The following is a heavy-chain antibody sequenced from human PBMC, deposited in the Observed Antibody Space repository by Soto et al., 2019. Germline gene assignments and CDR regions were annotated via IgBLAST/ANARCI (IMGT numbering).Heavy chain of an antibody. CDR2: IDYNGVT. J-gene: IGHJ4*02. V-gene: IGHV4-39*01. CDR3: GRVMIGTSRHTDSDY. D-gene: IGHD2-8*01. CDR1: VASISSRDHY. Sequence: SETLSLTCTVSVASISSRDHYWGWIRQTPGKGLEWIGNIDYNGVTYYNPSLKSRVTVSKDTSKNQFSLKVASVTAADTAIYYCGRVMIGTSRHTDSDYGGQGTQVTVSS.